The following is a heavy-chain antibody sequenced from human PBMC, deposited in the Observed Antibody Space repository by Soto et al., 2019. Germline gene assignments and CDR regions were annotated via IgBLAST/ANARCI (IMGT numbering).Heavy chain of an antibody. D-gene: IGHD5-18*01. Sequence: GGSLRLSCAASGFTFSSYGMHWVRQAPGKGLEWVAVISYDGSNKYYADSVKGRFTISRDNSKNTLYLQMNSLRAEDTAVYYCATVDTAMVMDEYWGQGTLVTVSS. V-gene: IGHV3-30*03. CDR3: ATVDTAMVMDEY. J-gene: IGHJ4*02. CDR1: GFTFSSYG. CDR2: ISYDGSNK.